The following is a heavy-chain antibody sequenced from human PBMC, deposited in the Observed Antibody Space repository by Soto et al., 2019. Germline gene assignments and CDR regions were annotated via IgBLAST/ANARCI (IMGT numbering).Heavy chain of an antibody. CDR2: ISVSGDSA. D-gene: IGHD2-15*01. CDR3: ATRHLSYCSGGTCNPFDF. V-gene: IGHV3-23*01. CDR1: GFTFNTYA. J-gene: IGHJ4*02. Sequence: EVQLLESGGGLVQPGGSLRLSCAASGFTFNTYAMNWVRQAPGKGLEWVSTISVSGDSAYFADSVRGRFTISRDNSKNTVYLQMNSLRADDTAMYYCATRHLSYCSGGTCNPFDFWGQGTLVTASS.